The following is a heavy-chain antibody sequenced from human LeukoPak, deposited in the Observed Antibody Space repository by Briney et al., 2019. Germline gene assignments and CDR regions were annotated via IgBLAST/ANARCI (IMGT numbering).Heavy chain of an antibody. CDR2: MSPSGSS. V-gene: IGHV4-34*01. D-gene: IGHD3-22*01. Sequence: SETLSLTCAVYGGSFSDYYWTWIRQTPGKGLEWIGEMSPSGSSNYNPSLKSRVTISVDTSKNQFSLKLRSVTVADTAVYYCARGRQDVNMILVVMAGVSYYLDVWSKGTTVTVS. CDR1: GGSFSDYY. J-gene: IGHJ6*03. CDR3: ARGRQDVNMILVVMAGVSYYLDV.